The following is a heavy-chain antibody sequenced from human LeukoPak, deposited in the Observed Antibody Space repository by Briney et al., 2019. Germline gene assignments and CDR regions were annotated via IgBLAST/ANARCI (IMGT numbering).Heavy chain of an antibody. Sequence: GGSLRLSCAASGFTFSNYGMHWVRQAPGKGLEWVAVISYDGSNKYYADSVKGRFTISRDNSRNTLYLQMNSLRAEDTAVYYCAKDQDSYAFDIWGQGTMVTVSS. CDR3: AKDQDSYAFDI. D-gene: IGHD2-15*01. J-gene: IGHJ3*02. CDR2: ISYDGSNK. V-gene: IGHV3-30*18. CDR1: GFTFSNYG.